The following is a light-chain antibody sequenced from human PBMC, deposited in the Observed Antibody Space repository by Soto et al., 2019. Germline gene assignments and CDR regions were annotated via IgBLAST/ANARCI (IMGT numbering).Light chain of an antibody. J-gene: IGKJ4*01. Sequence: AVQLTQSPSSLSASVGDRVTITCRASQDINSALAWYQHKPGKAPELLISDASSLKSGVPSRFSGSGFGTDFIFSIRSLQPEDFATYYCQHFKTYPLSFGGGTRVEIK. CDR1: QDINSA. V-gene: IGKV1-13*02. CDR3: QHFKTYPLS. CDR2: DAS.